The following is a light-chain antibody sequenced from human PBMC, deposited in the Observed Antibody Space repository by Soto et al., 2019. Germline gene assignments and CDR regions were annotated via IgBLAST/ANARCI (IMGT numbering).Light chain of an antibody. V-gene: IGKV3-20*01. CDR2: DAS. CDR1: QSVSSS. Sequence: EIVLTQSPGTLSLSPGERATLSCRASQSVSSSLAWYQQKPGQAPRLLIYDASNRATGIPARFSGSGSATDFTLTISRLEPEDFAVYYCQQYGSSIKTFGQGTKVDNK. CDR3: QQYGSSIKT. J-gene: IGKJ1*01.